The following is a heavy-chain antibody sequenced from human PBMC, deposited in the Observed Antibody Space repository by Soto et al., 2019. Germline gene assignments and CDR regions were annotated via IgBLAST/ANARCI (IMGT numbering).Heavy chain of an antibody. CDR3: AKVEPFILGSPF. J-gene: IGHJ4*02. CDR2: ITGSGGVM. Sequence: GGSLRLSCTASGFDFSGSEMNWFRQAPGKGLEWVAYITGSGGVMFHADSVKGRFSISRDNAKNSLFLEMSDLTADDTGVYYCAKVEPFILGSPFWGQGTLVTVSS. D-gene: IGHD2-21*01. CDR1: GFDFSGSE. V-gene: IGHV3-48*03.